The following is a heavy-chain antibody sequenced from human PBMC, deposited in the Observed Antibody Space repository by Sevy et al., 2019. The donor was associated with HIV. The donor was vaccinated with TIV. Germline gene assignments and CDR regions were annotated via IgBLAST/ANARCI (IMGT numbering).Heavy chain of an antibody. CDR2: FNYDDTRT. CDR1: GFIFSSYW. CDR3: VRSLGNYAV. J-gene: IGHJ4*02. V-gene: IGHV3-74*01. Sequence: GGSLRLSCAASGFIFSSYWMQWVRQAPGKGLVWVSQFNYDDTRTDYADSVRGRFTISRDNAKNMVYLQMNSLRGEDTAVYYCVRSLGNYAVWGQGTLVTVSS. D-gene: IGHD1-7*01.